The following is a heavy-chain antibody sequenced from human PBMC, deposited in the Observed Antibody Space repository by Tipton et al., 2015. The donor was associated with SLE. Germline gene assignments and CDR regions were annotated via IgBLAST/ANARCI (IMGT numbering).Heavy chain of an antibody. CDR2: LFSSGST. CDR3: ARRGVVSRFDP. J-gene: IGHJ5*02. V-gene: IGHV4-61*02. Sequence: LRLSCTVSGGSISSGAYYWSWIRQPAGKGLEWLGLLFSSGSTHYNPSLKSRVTISLDTSKNHVALNLTSVTAADTAVYYCARRGVVSRFDPWGQGTLVTVSS. CDR1: GGSISSGAYY. D-gene: IGHD2-8*02.